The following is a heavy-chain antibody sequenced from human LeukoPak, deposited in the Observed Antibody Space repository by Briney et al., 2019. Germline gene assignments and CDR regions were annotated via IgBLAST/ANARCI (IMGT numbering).Heavy chain of an antibody. V-gene: IGHV4-39*01. CDR3: ARPRQGDYYFDY. CDR2: IYYSGNT. CDR1: GGSISSSSYY. J-gene: IGHJ4*02. Sequence: SETLSLTCTVSGGSISSSSYYWGWIRQPPGRGLEWIGSIYYSGNTYYNPSLKSRVTISVDTSKNQFSLKLSSVTAADTAVYYCARPRQGDYYFDYWGQGTLVTVSS. D-gene: IGHD2-21*02.